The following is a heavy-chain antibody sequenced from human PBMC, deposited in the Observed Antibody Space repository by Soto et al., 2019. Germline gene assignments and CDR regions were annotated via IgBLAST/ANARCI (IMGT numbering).Heavy chain of an antibody. Sequence: GQGLEWMGIINPSGGSTSYAQKFQGRVTMTRDTSTSTVYMELSSLRSEDTAVYYCARGGSPPITMIIWGQGTMVTVSS. J-gene: IGHJ3*02. D-gene: IGHD3-22*01. CDR3: ARGGSPPITMII. V-gene: IGHV1-46*01. CDR2: INPSGGST.